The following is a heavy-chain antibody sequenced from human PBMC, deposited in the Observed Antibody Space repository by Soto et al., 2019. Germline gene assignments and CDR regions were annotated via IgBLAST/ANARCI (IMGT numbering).Heavy chain of an antibody. Sequence: SETLSLTCTVSGGSVSSGSYYWGWIRQPPGKGLEWIGYIYYSGSSKYNPSLKSRVAMSADTSKNQLSLKLRSVTAADTAVYYCARVRERWQYIDWFYHFEQWGQGTLVTVSS. D-gene: IGHD3-9*01. CDR3: ARVRERWQYIDWFYHFEQ. J-gene: IGHJ4*02. V-gene: IGHV4-61*01. CDR1: GGSVSSGSYY. CDR2: IYYSGSS.